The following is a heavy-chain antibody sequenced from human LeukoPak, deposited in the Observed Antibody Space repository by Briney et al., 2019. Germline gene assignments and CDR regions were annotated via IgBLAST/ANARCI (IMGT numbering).Heavy chain of an antibody. D-gene: IGHD2-15*01. CDR2: ISYDGSNK. CDR3: AIGYCSGGSCPNYYGMDV. CDR1: GFTFSSYG. V-gene: IGHV3-30*03. Sequence: GGSLRLSCAASGFTFSSYGMHWVRQAPGKGLEWVTVISYDGSNKYYADSVKGRFTISRDNSKNTLYLQMNSLRAEDTAVYYCAIGYCSGGSCPNYYGMDVWGQGTTVTVSS. J-gene: IGHJ6*02.